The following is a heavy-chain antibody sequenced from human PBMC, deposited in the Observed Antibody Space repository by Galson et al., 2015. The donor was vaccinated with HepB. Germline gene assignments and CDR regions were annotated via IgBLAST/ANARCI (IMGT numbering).Heavy chain of an antibody. CDR3: AHSSGWYVFDY. CDR1: GLSFSSYA. D-gene: IGHD6-19*01. V-gene: IGHV3-23*01. CDR2: IGGSGAGT. J-gene: IGHJ4*02. Sequence: SLRLSCAASGLSFSSYAMSWVRQAPGKGLEWVSGIGGSGAGTGYADAVRGRFTISRDNSKKTLYLQMNSLRAEDTAVYYCAHSSGWYVFDYWGQGILVTVSS.